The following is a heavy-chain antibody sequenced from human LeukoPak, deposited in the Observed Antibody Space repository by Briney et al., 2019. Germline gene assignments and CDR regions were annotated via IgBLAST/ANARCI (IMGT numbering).Heavy chain of an antibody. J-gene: IGHJ4*02. V-gene: IGHV3-23*01. CDR2: ISGTGGRT. Sequence: PGGSLRLSCEASGFTFSSYWMSWVRQAPGQGLAWVSRISGTGGRTDYADSVKGRFTISRDNSKNTLYLQMDSLRAEDTAVYYCAIDRSPFDYWGQGTLVTVSS. CDR1: GFTFSSYW. CDR3: AIDRSPFDY.